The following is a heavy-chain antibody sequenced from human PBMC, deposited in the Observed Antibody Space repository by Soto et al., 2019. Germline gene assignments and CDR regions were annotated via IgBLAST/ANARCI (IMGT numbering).Heavy chain of an antibody. CDR2: INYSGRT. J-gene: IGHJ4*02. D-gene: IGHD2-21*02. Sequence: QVQLQESGPGQVKPSETLSVTCTVSGGSISSGGYFWSWVLQRPGQGLEWIGYINYSGRTSYSPSLKSRVTMSVDTSNQFSLKLTSVTAADTAVYYCARDRDGARALDYWGQGTLVTVS. CDR1: GGSISSGGYF. V-gene: IGHV4-31*03. CDR3: ARDRDGARALDY.